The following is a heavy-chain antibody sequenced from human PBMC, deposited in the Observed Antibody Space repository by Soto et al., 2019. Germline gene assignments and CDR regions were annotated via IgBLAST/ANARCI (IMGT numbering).Heavy chain of an antibody. V-gene: IGHV3-33*01. CDR3: ARDQAMVRGVIMAPRYYGMDV. CDR1: GFTFSSYG. D-gene: IGHD3-10*01. CDR2: IWYDGSNK. Sequence: QPGWSLRLSCAASGFTFSSYGMHWVRQAPGKGLEWVAVIWYDGSNKYYADSVKGRFTISRDNSKNTLYLQMNSLRAEDTAVYYCARDQAMVRGVIMAPRYYGMDVWGQGTTVTVSS. J-gene: IGHJ6*02.